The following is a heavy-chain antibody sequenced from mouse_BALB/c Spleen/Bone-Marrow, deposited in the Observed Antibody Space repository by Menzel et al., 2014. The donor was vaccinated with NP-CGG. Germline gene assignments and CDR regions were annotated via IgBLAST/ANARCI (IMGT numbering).Heavy chain of an antibody. V-gene: IGHV5-12-1*01. CDR3: ARQRGYAYAMDY. CDR1: GFAFSGYD. Sequence: DVHLVESGGGLVKPGGSLKLSCAASGFAFSGYDMSWVRQTPGKRLEWVAYISSGGSNTYYPDNVKGRFTISRDNAKNTLYLQMNSLKSEDTAMYYCARQRGYAYAMDYWGQGTSVTVSS. D-gene: IGHD2-2*01. CDR2: ISSGGSNT. J-gene: IGHJ4*01.